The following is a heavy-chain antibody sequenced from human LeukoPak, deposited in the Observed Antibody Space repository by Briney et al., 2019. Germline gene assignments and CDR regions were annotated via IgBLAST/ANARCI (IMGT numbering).Heavy chain of an antibody. Sequence: GGSLRLSCAASGFTFNKAWMSWVRQTPGKGLEWVGRIKGKTDGGTTDYAEPVKGRFTISRDDSKNTLYLQMNSLKTEDTAVYYCTTDITIFGVVTNDYWGQGTLVTVSS. CDR2: IKGKTDGGTT. J-gene: IGHJ4*02. V-gene: IGHV3-15*01. D-gene: IGHD3-3*01. CDR3: TTDITIFGVVTNDY. CDR1: GFTFNKAW.